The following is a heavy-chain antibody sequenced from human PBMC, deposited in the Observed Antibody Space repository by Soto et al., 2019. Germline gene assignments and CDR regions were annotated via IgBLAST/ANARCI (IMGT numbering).Heavy chain of an antibody. Sequence: GGSLRLSCAASGFSFSTFAMNWVRQAPGKGLERVSDISGNGGRTNYADSVKGRFTISRDNSKNTLYLQMNTLRAEDTAVYYCAKERVTTTSFDYWGQGTLVTVSS. CDR2: ISGNGGRT. J-gene: IGHJ4*02. CDR3: AKERVTTTSFDY. D-gene: IGHD4-17*01. CDR1: GFSFSTFA. V-gene: IGHV3-23*01.